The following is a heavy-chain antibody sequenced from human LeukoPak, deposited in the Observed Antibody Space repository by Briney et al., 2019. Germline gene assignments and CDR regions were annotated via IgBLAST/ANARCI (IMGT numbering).Heavy chain of an antibody. J-gene: IGHJ6*02. CDR3: AKDIGARAGMDV. CDR1: GFTFDDYA. Sequence: PGGSLRLSCAASGFTFDDYAMHWDRQAPGKGLEWVSGISWNSGSIGYADSVKGRFTISRDNAKNSLYLQMNSLRAEDTALYYCAKDIGARAGMDVWGQGTTVTVSS. V-gene: IGHV3-9*01. CDR2: ISWNSGSI.